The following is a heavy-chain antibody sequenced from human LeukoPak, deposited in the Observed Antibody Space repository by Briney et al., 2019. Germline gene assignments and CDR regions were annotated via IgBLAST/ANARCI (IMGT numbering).Heavy chain of an antibody. J-gene: IGHJ3*02. V-gene: IGHV4-39*07. CDR1: GGSISSSSYY. Sequence: SETLCLTCTVSGGSISSSSYYWGWIRQPPGKGLEWIGTIYYSGSTYYNPSLKSRVTISVDTSKNQFSLKLSSVTAADTAVYYCARRSSLTGKAFDIWGQGTMVTVSS. CDR3: ARRSSLTGKAFDI. D-gene: IGHD6-13*01. CDR2: IYYSGST.